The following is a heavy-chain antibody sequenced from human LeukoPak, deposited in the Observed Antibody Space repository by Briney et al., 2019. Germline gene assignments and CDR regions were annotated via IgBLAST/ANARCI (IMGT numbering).Heavy chain of an antibody. CDR1: GYSISTGYY. Sequence: SETLSLTCTVSGYSISTGYYWDWIRQPPGKGLEWIGTFYHGGSTYYNPSLKSRVTISVDTSKNQFSLKLSSVTAADTAVYYCATGLDSSGWDLFDYWGQGTLVTVSS. CDR2: FYHGGST. J-gene: IGHJ4*02. CDR3: ATGLDSSGWDLFDY. D-gene: IGHD6-19*01. V-gene: IGHV4-38-2*02.